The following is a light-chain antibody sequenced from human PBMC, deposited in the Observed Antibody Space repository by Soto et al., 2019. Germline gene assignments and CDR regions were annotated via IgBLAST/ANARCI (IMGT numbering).Light chain of an antibody. CDR3: QQYNNWPPYT. CDR2: GAS. Sequence: EIVMTQSPATLSVSPGERATLSCRASQSVSSNLAWYQQKPGQAPRLLIYGASTRATGIPARFSGSGSGTEFTLTISSLQSEDFALYYWQQYNNWPPYTFGQGTKLEI. V-gene: IGKV3-15*01. J-gene: IGKJ2*01. CDR1: QSVSSN.